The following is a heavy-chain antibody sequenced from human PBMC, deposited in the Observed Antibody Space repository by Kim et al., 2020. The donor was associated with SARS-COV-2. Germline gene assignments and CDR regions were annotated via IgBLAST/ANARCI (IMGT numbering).Heavy chain of an antibody. Sequence: SVKSRITIKPDTSKNQFSLQLNSVTPEDTAVYYCARESGSYSGYYYGMDVWGQGTTVTVSS. J-gene: IGHJ6*02. CDR3: ARESGSYSGYYYGMDV. V-gene: IGHV6-1*01. D-gene: IGHD1-26*01.